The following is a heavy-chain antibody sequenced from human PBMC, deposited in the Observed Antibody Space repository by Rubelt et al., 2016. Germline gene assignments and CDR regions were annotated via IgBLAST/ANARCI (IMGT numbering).Heavy chain of an antibody. V-gene: IGHV3-23*01. J-gene: IGHJ6*02. D-gene: IGHD3-22*01. CDR1: GFTFSSYA. CDR2: TSGSGAGT. CDR3: AKTRSSAWKPHYYGVDV. Sequence: EVQLLESGGGLVQPGGSLRLSCAASGFTFSSYAMSWVRQAPGTGLEWVSATSGSGAGTYYADSVKGRFTISRDHSKSTLYLQMNSLTAEDTALYYCAKTRSSAWKPHYYGVDVWGLGTMVTVSS.